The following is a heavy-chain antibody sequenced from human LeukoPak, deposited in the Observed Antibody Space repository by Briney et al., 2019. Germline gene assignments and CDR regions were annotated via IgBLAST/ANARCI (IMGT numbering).Heavy chain of an antibody. D-gene: IGHD6-19*01. V-gene: IGHV3-48*03. CDR2: ISSSGSTI. CDR3: ARALWAVAGRGDYFDY. CDR1: GFTFSSYE. J-gene: IGHJ4*02. Sequence: GGSLRLSCAASGFTFSSYEMNWVRQPPGKGREWVSYISSSGSTIYYADSVKGRFTISRDNAKNSLYLQMNSLRAEDTAVYYCARALWAVAGRGDYFDYWGQGTLVTVSS.